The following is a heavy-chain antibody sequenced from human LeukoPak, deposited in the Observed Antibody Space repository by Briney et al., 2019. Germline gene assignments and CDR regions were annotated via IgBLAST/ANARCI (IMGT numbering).Heavy chain of an antibody. V-gene: IGHV1-46*01. Sequence: GASVKVSCKASGYTFTSYYMHWVRQAPGQGLEWMGIINPSGGSTSYAQKFQGRVTMTRDMSTSTVYMELSSLRSEDTAVYYCARVQSQVSGYTWVYYYYMDVWGKGTTITVSS. J-gene: IGHJ6*03. CDR1: GYTFTSYY. D-gene: IGHD5-12*01. CDR2: INPSGGST. CDR3: ARVQSQVSGYTWVYYYYMDV.